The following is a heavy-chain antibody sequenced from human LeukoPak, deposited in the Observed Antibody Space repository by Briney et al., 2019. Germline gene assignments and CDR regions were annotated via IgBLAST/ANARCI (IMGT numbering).Heavy chain of an antibody. Sequence: ASVKVSCKASGYTFTGYYMHWVRQAPGQGLEWMGWINPNSGGTNYAQKFQGRVTMTRDTSISTAYMELSRLRSDDTAVYYCARALTPEYYDFWSGVGDISGQGTMVTVSS. CDR2: INPNSGGT. CDR1: GYTFTGYY. CDR3: ARALTPEYYDFWSGVGDI. V-gene: IGHV1-2*02. D-gene: IGHD3-3*01. J-gene: IGHJ3*02.